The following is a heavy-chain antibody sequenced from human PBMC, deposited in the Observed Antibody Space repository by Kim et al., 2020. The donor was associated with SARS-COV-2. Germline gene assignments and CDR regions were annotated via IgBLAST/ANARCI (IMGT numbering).Heavy chain of an antibody. V-gene: IGHV3-30*18. Sequence: GGSLRLSCAASGFTFSSYGMHWVRQAPGKGLDWVAIISWDGSKIYYGDSVEGRFIISRDDSENTLYLQMNNLRTDDTAVYYCAKDGEYDRSSGLDYWGQGTLVSVSA. D-gene: IGHD6-6*01. CDR3: AKDGEYDRSSGLDY. CDR1: GFTFSSYG. J-gene: IGHJ4*02. CDR2: ISWDGSKI.